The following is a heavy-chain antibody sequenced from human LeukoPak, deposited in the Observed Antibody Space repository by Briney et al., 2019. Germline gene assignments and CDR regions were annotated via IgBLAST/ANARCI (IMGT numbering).Heavy chain of an antibody. D-gene: IGHD3-22*01. Sequence: PSETLSLTCTVSGGSISSYYWSWIRQPPGKGLGWIGYIYYSGSTNYNPSLKSRVTISVDTSKNQFSLKLSSVTAADTAVYYCASSDSSGYPTAGFDYWGQGTLVTVSS. V-gene: IGHV4-59*01. CDR2: IYYSGST. CDR1: GGSISSYY. J-gene: IGHJ4*02. CDR3: ASSDSSGYPTAGFDY.